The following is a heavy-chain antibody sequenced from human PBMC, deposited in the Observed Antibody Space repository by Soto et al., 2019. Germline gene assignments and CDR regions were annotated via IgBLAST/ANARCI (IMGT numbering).Heavy chain of an antibody. CDR3: AKDGTPGLQNYYYYYYGMDV. Sequence: EVQLLESGGGLVQPGGSLRLSCAASGFTFSSYAMSWVRQAPGKGLEWVSAISGSGGSTYYADSVKGRFTISRDNSKNTLYLQMNSLRAEDTAVYYCAKDGTPGLQNYYYYYYGMDVWGQGTTVTVSS. CDR2: ISGSGGST. D-gene: IGHD1-7*01. V-gene: IGHV3-23*01. CDR1: GFTFSSYA. J-gene: IGHJ6*02.